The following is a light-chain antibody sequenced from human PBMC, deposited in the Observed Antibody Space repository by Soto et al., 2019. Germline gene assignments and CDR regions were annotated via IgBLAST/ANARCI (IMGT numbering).Light chain of an antibody. CDR3: QQGHNWPLT. V-gene: IGKV3-15*01. CDR2: GAS. CDR1: QSINSE. J-gene: IGKJ2*01. Sequence: EIVMTQSPATLSLSPGERAALSCRASQSINSELAWYRQKPGQPPRLLIYGASTRATGVTARFTGSEAGSEFTLTISGLQSEDFAVYYCQQGHNWPLTFGQGTRLEI.